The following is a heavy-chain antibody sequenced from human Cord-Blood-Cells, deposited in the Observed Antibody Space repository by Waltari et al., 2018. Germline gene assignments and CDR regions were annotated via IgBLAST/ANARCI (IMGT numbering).Heavy chain of an antibody. D-gene: IGHD3-9*01. CDR3: AKSWLSDGDAFDI. CDR1: GFTFSSYG. CDR2: IWYDGSNK. J-gene: IGHJ3*02. Sequence: QVQLVESGGGVVQPGRSLRLPCAASGFTFSSYGMHWVRQAPGKGLEWVAVIWYDGSNKYYADSVKGRFTISRDNSKNTLYLQMNSLRAEDTAMYYCAKSWLSDGDAFDIWGQGTMVTVSS. V-gene: IGHV3-30*18.